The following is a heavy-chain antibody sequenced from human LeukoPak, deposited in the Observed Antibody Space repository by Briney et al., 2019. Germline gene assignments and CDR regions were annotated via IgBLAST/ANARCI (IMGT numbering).Heavy chain of an antibody. J-gene: IGHJ4*02. Sequence: SETLSRTGNVSNFSISRSSYYWGWIRQPPGKGLEWIGSIYYTGSTYYNPSLKSRVTLSIDTSNNKFSLRLSSVTAADTAVYYCVRDRWRSNWFLDYWGQGTLVSVSS. CDR2: IYYTGST. CDR3: VRDRWRSNWFLDY. V-gene: IGHV4-39*07. CDR1: NFSISRSSYY. D-gene: IGHD6-13*01.